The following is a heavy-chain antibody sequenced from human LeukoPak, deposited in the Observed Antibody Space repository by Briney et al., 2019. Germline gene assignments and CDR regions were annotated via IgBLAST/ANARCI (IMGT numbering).Heavy chain of an antibody. D-gene: IGHD5-12*01. CDR3: ARGRGYSGYSH. CDR2: IYSGGST. CDR1: GFTVSSNY. J-gene: IGHJ4*02. V-gene: IGHV3-53*01. Sequence: SGGSLRLSCAASGFTVSSNYMSWVRQAPGKGLEWVSVIYSGGSTYYADSVKGRFTIPRDNSKNTLYLQMNSLRAEDTAVYYCARGRGYSGYSHWGQGTLVTVSS.